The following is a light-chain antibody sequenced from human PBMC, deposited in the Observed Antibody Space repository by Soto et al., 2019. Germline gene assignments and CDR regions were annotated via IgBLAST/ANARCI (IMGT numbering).Light chain of an antibody. Sequence: QSALTQPASVSGSPGQSITISCTGTSSDVGRYNFVSWYQQHPGKAPKLMIYDVSNRPSGFSNRFSGSKSGNTASLTISGLQAEDEADYYCSSYTSSSTVVFGGGTKLTVL. J-gene: IGLJ2*01. CDR2: DVS. CDR1: SSDVGRYNF. CDR3: SSYTSSSTVV. V-gene: IGLV2-14*01.